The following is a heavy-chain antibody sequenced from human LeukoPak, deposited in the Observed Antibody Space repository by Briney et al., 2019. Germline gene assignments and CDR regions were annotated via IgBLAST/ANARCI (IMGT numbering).Heavy chain of an antibody. J-gene: IGHJ4*02. CDR2: INGDSSQI. CDR1: GFTFSASA. Sequence: GGSLRLSCAASGFTFSASAIDWVRQAPGKGLELDSSINGDSSQIYYADSVKGRFTIARDNAKNSLHLQMNSLRAEDTAVYYCARLTCDSSSCYGKYYFAHWGQGTLVTVSS. D-gene: IGHD2-2*01. CDR3: ARLTCDSSSCYGKYYFAH. V-gene: IGHV3-21*01.